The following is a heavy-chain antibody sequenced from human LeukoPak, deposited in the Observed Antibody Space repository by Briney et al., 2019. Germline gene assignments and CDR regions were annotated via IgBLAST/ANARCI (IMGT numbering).Heavy chain of an antibody. CDR1: GGTFSSYA. J-gene: IGHJ4*02. CDR3: ARAAVVPAAIPFAY. V-gene: IGHV1-69*04. D-gene: IGHD2-2*01. Sequence: SVKVSCKASGGTFSSYAISGVRQAPGQGLEWMGRIIPILGIANYAQKFQGRVTITADKSTSTAYMELSSLRSEDTAVYYCARAAVVPAAIPFAYWGQGTLVTVSS. CDR2: IIPILGIA.